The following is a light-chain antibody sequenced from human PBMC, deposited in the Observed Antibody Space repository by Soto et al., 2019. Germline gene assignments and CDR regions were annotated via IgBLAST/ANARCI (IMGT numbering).Light chain of an antibody. CDR1: QSVSSY. Sequence: EIVLTQSPATLSLSPGERATLSCRASQSVSSYLAWYQQKPGQAPRLLTYDASNRATGIPARFSGSGSGTDFTLTISSVEPEDFAVYYCQQRKWPRTFGQGTKVEIK. V-gene: IGKV3-11*01. CDR2: DAS. J-gene: IGKJ1*01. CDR3: QQRKWPRT.